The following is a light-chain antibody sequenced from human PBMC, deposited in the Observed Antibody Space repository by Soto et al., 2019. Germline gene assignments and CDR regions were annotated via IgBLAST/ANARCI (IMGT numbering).Light chain of an antibody. J-gene: IGKJ1*01. CDR2: GAS. Sequence: EVVLTQSPATLSVSPGDRATLSCRASQSVSRNLAWYQQKPGQAPRLLIYGASTRATGVPARFSGSGSATEFTLSISSLQSKDVAVYYCQQYGDWPTETLGQGTQVEI. V-gene: IGKV3-15*01. CDR1: QSVSRN. CDR3: QQYGDWPTET.